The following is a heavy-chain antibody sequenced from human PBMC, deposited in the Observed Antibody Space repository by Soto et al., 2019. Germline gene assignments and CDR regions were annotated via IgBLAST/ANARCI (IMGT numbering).Heavy chain of an antibody. V-gene: IGHV2-26*01. D-gene: IGHD2-15*01. CDR1: GFSLSNARMG. CDR3: ARNLGGYCSGGSCYGPYDY. J-gene: IGHJ4*02. Sequence: QVTLKESGPVLVKTTETLTLTCTVSGFSLSNARMGVSWIRQPPGKALEWLAHIFSNDEKSYSTSLKSRLTISKDTPKSQVVLTMTNMDPVDTATYSCARNLGGYCSGGSCYGPYDYWGQGTLVTVSS. CDR2: IFSNDEK.